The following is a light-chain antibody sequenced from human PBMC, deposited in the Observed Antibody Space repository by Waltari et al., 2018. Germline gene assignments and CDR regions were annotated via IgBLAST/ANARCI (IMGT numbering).Light chain of an antibody. CDR3: QSYDSSLSGSV. CDR1: SPNIGTGYD. V-gene: IGLV1-40*01. CDR2: GNS. Sequence: QSVLTQPPSVSGAPGQRVTISCTGSSPNIGTGYDVHWYQQLPGTAPKPLIYGNSNRPSGVPDRFSGSKSGTSASLAITGLQAEDEADYYCQSYDSSLSGSVFGGGTKLTVL. J-gene: IGLJ2*01.